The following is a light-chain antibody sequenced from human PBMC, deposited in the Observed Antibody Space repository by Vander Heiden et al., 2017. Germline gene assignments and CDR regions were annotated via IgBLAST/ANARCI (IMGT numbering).Light chain of an antibody. J-gene: IGLJ1*01. CDR1: SSNIGNNY. V-gene: IGLV1-47*01. CDR3: AAWDSSLSAVV. CDR2: SNN. Sequence: QSVLTRPPSASADRGQRVTISCSGSSSNIGNNYVSWYQQLPGTAPKLLIYSNNQRPSGIPDRFSGSKSGTSASLAISGLRSEDEADYYCAAWDSSLSAVVFGTGTKLTVL.